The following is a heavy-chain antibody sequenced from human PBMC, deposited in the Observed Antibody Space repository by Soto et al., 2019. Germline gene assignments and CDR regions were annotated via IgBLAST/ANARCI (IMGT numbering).Heavy chain of an antibody. V-gene: IGHV4-39*01. CDR3: RSSSRYSTDV. D-gene: IGHD6-13*01. CDR2: IYGTGNT. J-gene: IGHJ6*02. CDR1: GGSITSSFY. Sequence: QLQLQESGPGLVKPSETLSLSCTVSGGSITSSFYWGWISQPPGKGLEWIGSIYGTGNTYYNPSLKGRVTISADTSKNQFSLTLISVTAADTAVYYCRSSSRYSTDVWGQGATVTVSS.